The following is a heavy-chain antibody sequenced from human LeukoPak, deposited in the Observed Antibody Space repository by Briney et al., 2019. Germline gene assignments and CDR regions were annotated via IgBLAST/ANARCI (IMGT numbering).Heavy chain of an antibody. Sequence: GGSLRLSCAASGFTFSNYAMSWVRQTPGKGLEWVSTISVNGGSTYSADSVKGRFTISRDNSKNTLYLQMNSLRAEDTAVYYCAKGQWLVYWGQGTLVTVSS. D-gene: IGHD6-19*01. J-gene: IGHJ4*02. CDR3: AKGQWLVY. CDR1: GFTFSNYA. CDR2: ISVNGGST. V-gene: IGHV3-23*01.